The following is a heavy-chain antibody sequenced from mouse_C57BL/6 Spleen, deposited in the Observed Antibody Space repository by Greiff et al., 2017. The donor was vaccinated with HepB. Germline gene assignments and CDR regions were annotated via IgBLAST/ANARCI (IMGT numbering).Heavy chain of an antibody. D-gene: IGHD1-1*01. CDR1: GFTFSSYA. CDR2: ISDGGSYT. V-gene: IGHV5-4*01. CDR3: AREWYGSSYWYFDV. J-gene: IGHJ1*03. Sequence: EVQRVESGGGLVKPGGSLKLSCAASGFTFSSYAMSWVRQTPEKRLEWVATISDGGSYTYYPDNVKGRFTISRDNAKNNLYLQMSHLKSEDTAMYYCAREWYGSSYWYFDVWGTGTTVTVSS.